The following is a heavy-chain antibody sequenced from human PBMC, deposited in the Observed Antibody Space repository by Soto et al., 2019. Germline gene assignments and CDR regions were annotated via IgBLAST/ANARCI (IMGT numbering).Heavy chain of an antibody. J-gene: IGHJ6*02. CDR2: ISGSGGST. D-gene: IGHD3-10*01. CDR1: GFTFSSYA. CDR3: AKDRRYYYGSGSYYVAFGPSNYYYYGMDV. V-gene: IGHV3-23*01. Sequence: PGGSLRLSCAASGFTFSSYAMSWVRQAPGKGLEWVSAISGSGGSTYCADSVKGRFTISRDNSKNTLYLQMNSLRAEDTAVYYCAKDRRYYYGSGSYYVAFGPSNYYYYGMDVWGQGTTVTVSS.